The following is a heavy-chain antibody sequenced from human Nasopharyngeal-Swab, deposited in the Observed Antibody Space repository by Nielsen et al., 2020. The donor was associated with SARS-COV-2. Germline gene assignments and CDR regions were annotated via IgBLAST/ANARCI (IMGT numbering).Heavy chain of an antibody. D-gene: IGHD3-22*01. J-gene: IGHJ6*03. CDR1: GGSISSYY. V-gene: IGHV4-59*08. CDR2: IYYSGST. Sequence: GSLRLSCTVSGGSISSYYWSWIRQPPGKGLEWIGYIYYSGSTNYNPSLKSRVTISVDTSKNQFSLKLSSVTAADTAVYYCARLVSDSSGYYYPHYYYYYMDFWGKGTTVTVSS. CDR3: ARLVSDSSGYYYPHYYYYYMDF.